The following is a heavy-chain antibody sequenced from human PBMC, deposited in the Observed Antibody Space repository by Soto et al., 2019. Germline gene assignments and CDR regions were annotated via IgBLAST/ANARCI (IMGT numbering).Heavy chain of an antibody. CDR3: AKADDYGDYGSQWYFAL. D-gene: IGHD4-17*01. CDR1: GFTFSTYA. V-gene: IGHV3-23*01. Sequence: EVQLLESGGGLVQPGGSLRLSCAASGFTFSTYAMNWVRQAPGKGLEWVSTITGSGGSTYYADSVKGRFTISRDNSKNTLYLQMNSLRAEDTAVYYCAKADDYGDYGSQWYFALWGRGTLVTVSS. CDR2: ITGSGGST. J-gene: IGHJ2*01.